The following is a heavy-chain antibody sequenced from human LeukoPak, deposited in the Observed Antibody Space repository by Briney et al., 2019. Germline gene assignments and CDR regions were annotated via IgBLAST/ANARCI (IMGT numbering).Heavy chain of an antibody. D-gene: IGHD3-10*01. CDR1: GYIFTSSG. J-gene: IGHJ4*02. Sequence: ASVKVSCKASGYIFTSSGISWVRQAPGQGLEWMGWITTYNGNTNYVQKLQSRVTMTTDPSTSTAFMELRSLRSDDTAVYYCARGPWFGELSPYYFDNWGQGTLVTVSS. CDR2: ITTYNGNT. CDR3: ARGPWFGELSPYYFDN. V-gene: IGHV1-18*01.